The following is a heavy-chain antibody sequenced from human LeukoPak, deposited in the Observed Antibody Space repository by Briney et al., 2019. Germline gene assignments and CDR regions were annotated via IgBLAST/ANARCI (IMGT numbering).Heavy chain of an antibody. CDR1: GFTFSSYA. Sequence: GGSLRLSCAASGFTFSSYAMSWVRQAPGKGLEWVSYITNSGSTKYYADSVKGRFTIARDNAKNSVYLEMNSLRADDTAVYYCARSARLMKGVVEVTALDDWGQGTLVTVSS. D-gene: IGHD3-3*01. V-gene: IGHV3-48*03. CDR3: ARSARLMKGVVEVTALDD. CDR2: ITNSGSTK. J-gene: IGHJ4*02.